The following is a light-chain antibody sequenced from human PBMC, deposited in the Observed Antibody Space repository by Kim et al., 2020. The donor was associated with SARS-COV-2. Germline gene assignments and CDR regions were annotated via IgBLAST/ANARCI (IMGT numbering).Light chain of an antibody. J-gene: IGKJ4*01. CDR3: QQYDSRPLT. V-gene: IGKV1-33*01. CDR2: DTS. Sequence: DIQMTQSPSSLSASVGDRLTITCQASQDITNSLNWYQQKSGKAPKLLIYDTSNLEAGVPSRFSGSGFGTDFTFTISSLQPEGIETYYCQQYDSRPLTFGGGTKVDIK. CDR1: QDITNS.